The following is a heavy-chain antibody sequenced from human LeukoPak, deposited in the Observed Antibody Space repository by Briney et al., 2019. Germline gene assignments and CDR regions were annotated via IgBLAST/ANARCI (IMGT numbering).Heavy chain of an antibody. CDR3: ARKSREDIDY. V-gene: IGHV3-21*01. D-gene: IGHD2-15*01. CDR2: ISSSSSYI. Sequence: PGGSLRLSCAASGFTFSSYSMNWVRQAPGKGLEWVSSISSSSSYIYYADSVKGRFTISRDNAKNSLYLQMNSLRAKDTAVYYCARKSREDIDYWGQGTLVTVSS. J-gene: IGHJ4*02. CDR1: GFTFSSYS.